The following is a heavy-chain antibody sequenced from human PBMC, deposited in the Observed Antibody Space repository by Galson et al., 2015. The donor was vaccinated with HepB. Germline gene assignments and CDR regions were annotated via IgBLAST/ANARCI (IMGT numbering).Heavy chain of an antibody. CDR1: GFTFSSYW. CDR3: TREWQGPDY. CDR2: INSDGSNT. D-gene: IGHD5-12*01. V-gene: IGHV3-74*01. Sequence: SLRLSCAASGFTFSSYWMHWVRQAPGKGLVWVSRINSDGSNTIYADFVKGRFTFSRDNAKNTLYLQMNSLTAEDTAVYYCTREWQGPDYWGQGTLVTVSS. J-gene: IGHJ4*02.